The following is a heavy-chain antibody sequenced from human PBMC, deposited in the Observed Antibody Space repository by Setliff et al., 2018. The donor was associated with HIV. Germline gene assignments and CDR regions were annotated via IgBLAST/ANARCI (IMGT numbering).Heavy chain of an antibody. CDR2: ISPILGTA. V-gene: IGHV1-69*13. Sequence: GASVKVSCKAAGGTFSSYAISWVRQAPGQGLEWMGGISPILGTANYAQKFQGRVTITADESTSTAYMELNSLRSEDTAVYYCARPPSGWLQLEDAFDIWGQGTMVTVS. CDR3: ARPPSGWLQLEDAFDI. J-gene: IGHJ3*02. D-gene: IGHD5-12*01. CDR1: GGTFSSYA.